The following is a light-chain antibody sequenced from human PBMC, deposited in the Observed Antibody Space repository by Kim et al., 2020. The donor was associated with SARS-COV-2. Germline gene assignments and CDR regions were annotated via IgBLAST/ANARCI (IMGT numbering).Light chain of an antibody. V-gene: IGLV1-40*01. CDR1: RSNIGAGYD. CDR3: QSYDSSLSGWV. CDR2: GNT. J-gene: IGLJ3*02. Sequence: QSVLTQPPSVSGAPGQRVTISCTGSRSNIGAGYDVHWYQQLPGTAPKGLIYGNTNRRSGVPDRISGSKSGTSASLAITGLQAEDEAVYYCQSYDSSLSGWVFGGGTQLTVL.